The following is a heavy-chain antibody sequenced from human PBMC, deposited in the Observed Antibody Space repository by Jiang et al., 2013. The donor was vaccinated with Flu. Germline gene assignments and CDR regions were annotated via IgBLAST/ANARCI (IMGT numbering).Heavy chain of an antibody. J-gene: IGHJ3*02. CDR3: ARDPGGSSDWYFNAFDI. V-gene: IGHV1-2*06. CDR2: IKLVTMVA. D-gene: IGHD6-19*01. Sequence: QGLEWMGRIKLVTMVAQTMHRSFQGQGFTMTRDTSISTAYMELSRLRSDDTAVYYCARDPGGSSDWYFNAFDIWGQGTMVTVSS.